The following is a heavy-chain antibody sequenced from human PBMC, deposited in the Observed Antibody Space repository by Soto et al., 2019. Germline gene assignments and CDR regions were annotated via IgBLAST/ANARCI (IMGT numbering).Heavy chain of an antibody. J-gene: IGHJ3*01. V-gene: IGHV3-43*01. Sequence: LRLSCETSGFAFGEYTMHWVRQAPGKGLEWVSLISWDGSSTYYTDPAKGRFTISRDISKNSLYLQMNGLTIEDTALYFCARTLTSYSVYHAFDFWGQGTMVTVSS. CDR2: ISWDGSST. CDR3: ARTLTSYSVYHAFDF. CDR1: GFAFGEYT. D-gene: IGHD3-10*02.